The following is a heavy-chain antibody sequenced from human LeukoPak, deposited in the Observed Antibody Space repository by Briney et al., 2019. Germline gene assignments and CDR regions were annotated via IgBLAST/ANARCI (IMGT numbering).Heavy chain of an antibody. CDR1: GYTFTSYD. V-gene: IGHV1-8*01. D-gene: IGHD1-14*01. CDR3: ARDIRKGAFDI. Sequence: EASVKVSCKASGYTFTSYDINWVRQATGQGLEWMGWMNPNSGNTGYAQKFQGRVTMTRDTSTSTVYMELSSLRSEDTAVYYCARDIRKGAFDIWGQGTMVTVSS. CDR2: MNPNSGNT. J-gene: IGHJ3*02.